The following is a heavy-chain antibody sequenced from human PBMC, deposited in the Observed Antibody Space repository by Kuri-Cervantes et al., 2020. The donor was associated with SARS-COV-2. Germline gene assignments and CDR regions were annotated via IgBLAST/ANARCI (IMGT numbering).Heavy chain of an antibody. Sequence: GSLRLSCKASGGSISSYYWSWIRQPPGKGLEWIGYIYYSGSTNYNPSFKSRVTISVDTSKNQFSLKLSSVTAADTAVYYCARGKDIVATIDAFVYWGQGTLVTVSS. V-gene: IGHV4-59*01. CDR3: ARGKDIVATIDAFVY. D-gene: IGHD5-12*01. J-gene: IGHJ4*02. CDR1: GGSISSYY. CDR2: IYYSGST.